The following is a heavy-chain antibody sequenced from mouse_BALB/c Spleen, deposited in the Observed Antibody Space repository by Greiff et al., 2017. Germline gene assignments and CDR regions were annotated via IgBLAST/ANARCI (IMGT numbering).Heavy chain of an antibody. Sequence: EVQLQQSGAELVRPGASVKLSCKASGFNFTDYYMHWVKQRPEQGLEWIGWIDPENGNTIYDPKFQGKASITTDTSSNTAYLQLSSLTSEDTAVYYCARDMDYWGQGTSVTVSS. CDR2: IDPENGNT. CDR1: GFNFTDYY. CDR3: ARDMDY. J-gene: IGHJ4*01. V-gene: IGHV14-1*02.